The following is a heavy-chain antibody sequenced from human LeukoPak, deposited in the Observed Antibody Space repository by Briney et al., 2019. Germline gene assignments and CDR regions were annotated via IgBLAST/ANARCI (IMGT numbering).Heavy chain of an antibody. CDR3: ASRELLGYSYGLRTFNI. Sequence: GGSLRLSCAASGFTVSSNYMSWVRQAPGKGLEWVSVIYSGGIYNDGTTNYGDSVKGRFTISRDNSKNTLYLQMNSLRAEDTAVYYCASRELLGYSYGLRTFNIWGQGTTVTVSS. CDR1: GFTVSSNY. J-gene: IGHJ3*02. D-gene: IGHD5-18*01. V-gene: IGHV3-66*01. CDR2: IYSGGIYNDGTT.